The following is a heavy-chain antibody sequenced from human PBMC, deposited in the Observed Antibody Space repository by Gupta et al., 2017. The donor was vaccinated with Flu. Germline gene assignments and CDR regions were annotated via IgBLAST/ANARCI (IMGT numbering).Heavy chain of an antibody. J-gene: IGHJ6*02. CDR1: GFSFSCYG. Sequence: EVQLLESGGGMVQPGGSLRLSCSASGFSFSCYGLSWGRQAPGKGLEWVSGISGSGDRADYADSVRGRFTISRDNSKNTVDLQMNSLRADDAAVYYCAKWNSGSNYLHYGMDVWGQGTTVSVSS. CDR3: AKWNSGSNYLHYGMDV. D-gene: IGHD1-26*01. CDR2: ISGSGDRA. V-gene: IGHV3-23*01.